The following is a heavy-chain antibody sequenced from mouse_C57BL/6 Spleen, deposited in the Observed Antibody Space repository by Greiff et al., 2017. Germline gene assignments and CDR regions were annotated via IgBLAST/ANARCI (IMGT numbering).Heavy chain of an antibody. J-gene: IGHJ2*01. CDR1: GYAFSSYW. Sequence: QVQLQQSGAELVKPGASVKISCKASGYAFSSYWMNWVKQRPGKGLEWIGQIYPGDGDTNYNGKFKGKATLTADKSSSTAYMQLSSLTSEDSAVYFCARKGTTVVAFDDWGQGTTLTVSS. V-gene: IGHV1-80*01. D-gene: IGHD1-1*01. CDR3: ARKGTTVVAFDD. CDR2: IYPGDGDT.